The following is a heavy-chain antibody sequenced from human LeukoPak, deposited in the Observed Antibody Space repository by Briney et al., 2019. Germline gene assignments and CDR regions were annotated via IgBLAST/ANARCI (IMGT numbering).Heavy chain of an antibody. J-gene: IGHJ4*02. D-gene: IGHD6-19*01. V-gene: IGHV3-21*01. Sequence: GRSLRLSCAASGFTFSSYSMNWVRQAPGKGLEWVSSISSSSSYIYYADSVKGRFTISRDNAKNSLYLQMNSLRAEDTAVYYCARDATAVAGTMKDWGQGTLVTVSS. CDR2: ISSSSSYI. CDR3: ARDATAVAGTMKD. CDR1: GFTFSSYS.